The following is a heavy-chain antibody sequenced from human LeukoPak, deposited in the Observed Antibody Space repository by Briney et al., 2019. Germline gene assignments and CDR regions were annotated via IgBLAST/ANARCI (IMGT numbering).Heavy chain of an antibody. CDR3: ASFGDCSSTSCFSFDF. CDR2: ISSSSSYI. Sequence: PGGSLRLSCAASGFTFSSYSMNWVRQAPGKGLEWVSSISSSSSYIYYADSVKGRFTISRDNAKNSLYLQMNSLRAEDTAVYYCASFGDCSSTSCFSFDFWGQGTLVTVSS. CDR1: GFTFSSYS. V-gene: IGHV3-21*01. J-gene: IGHJ4*02. D-gene: IGHD2-2*01.